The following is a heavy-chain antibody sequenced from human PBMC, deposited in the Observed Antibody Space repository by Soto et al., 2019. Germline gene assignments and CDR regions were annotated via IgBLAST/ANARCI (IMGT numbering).Heavy chain of an antibody. D-gene: IGHD6-13*01. Sequence: QVQLQESGPGLVKPSQTLSLTCTVSGGSISSGGYYWNWIRQHPGKGLEWIGYIYYSGSTYYNPSLKSRVTLSVDTSKAQCSLKLSSVTAADTAVYYWARSFGVAAAGPFDYWGQGSLVTVSS. CDR1: GGSISSGGYY. CDR3: ARSFGVAAAGPFDY. V-gene: IGHV4-31*03. J-gene: IGHJ4*02. CDR2: IYYSGST.